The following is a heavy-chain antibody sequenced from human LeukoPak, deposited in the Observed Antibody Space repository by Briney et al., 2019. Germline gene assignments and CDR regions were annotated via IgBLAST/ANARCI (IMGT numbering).Heavy chain of an antibody. Sequence: ASVKVSCKASGYTFTGYYMHWVRQAPGQGLEWMGWINPNSGGTNYAQKFQGRVTMTRDTSISTAYMELSRLRSDDTAVYYCARGSTAVAGSDPYYYYGMDVWGQGTTVTVSS. CDR3: ARGSTAVAGSDPYYYYGMDV. J-gene: IGHJ6*02. D-gene: IGHD6-19*01. CDR1: GYTFTGYY. V-gene: IGHV1-2*02. CDR2: INPNSGGT.